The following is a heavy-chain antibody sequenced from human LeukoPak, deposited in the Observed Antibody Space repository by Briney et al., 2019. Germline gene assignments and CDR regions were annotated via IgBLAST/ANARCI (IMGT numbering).Heavy chain of an antibody. J-gene: IGHJ4*02. V-gene: IGHV4-59*01. Sequence: SSETLSLTRTVSVGSINSYYWSWVRQPPRKGLESSGYIYYSGSTNYNPSLESRVTISVDTSKNQFSLQLGSVTAADTAVYYCAREIPGIVGATYFDYWGQGTLVTVSS. D-gene: IGHD1-26*01. CDR3: AREIPGIVGATYFDY. CDR1: VGSINSYY. CDR2: IYYSGST.